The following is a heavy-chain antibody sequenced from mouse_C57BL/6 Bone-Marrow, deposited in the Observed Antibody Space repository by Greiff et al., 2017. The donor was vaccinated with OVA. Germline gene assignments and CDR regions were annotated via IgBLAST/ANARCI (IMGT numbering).Heavy chain of an antibody. CDR1: GFSLTSYG. D-gene: IGHD2-5*01. CDR2: IWRGGST. J-gene: IGHJ4*01. Sequence: QVQLQQSGPGLVQPSQSLSITCTVSGFSLTSYGVHWVRQSPGKGLEWLGVIWRGGSTDYNAAFMSRLSITKDNSKSQVFFKMNSLQADDTAIYXCAKRGNYSNRYAMDYWGQGTSVTVSS. V-gene: IGHV2-5*01. CDR3: AKRGNYSNRYAMDY.